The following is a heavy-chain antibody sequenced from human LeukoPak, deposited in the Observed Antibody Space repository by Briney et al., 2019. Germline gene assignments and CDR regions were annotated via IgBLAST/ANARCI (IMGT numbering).Heavy chain of an antibody. CDR3: ASDRPDEYFHH. CDR1: GGSISSGSYY. J-gene: IGHJ1*01. CDR2: IYTSGNA. Sequence: PSETLSLTCTVSGGSISSGSYYWSWIRQPAGKGLEWIGRIYTSGNANYNPSLKSRITISIDTSKNQFSLKLTSVTAADTAVYFCASDRPDEYFHHWGQGTLVTVSS. V-gene: IGHV4-61*02.